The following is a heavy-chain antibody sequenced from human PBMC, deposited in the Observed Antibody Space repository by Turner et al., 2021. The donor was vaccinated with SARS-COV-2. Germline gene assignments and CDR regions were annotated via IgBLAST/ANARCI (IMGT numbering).Heavy chain of an antibody. D-gene: IGHD2-21*01. J-gene: IGHJ3*02. V-gene: IGHV3-30-3*01. CDR3: ARGGLGVNAFDI. CDR2: ISYDGNNK. Sequence: QVQLVESGGGVVQPGRSLRLSCAASGFTFSSYAMHWVRQAPGKGLEWVAVISYDGNNKYYADSVKGRFTISRDNSKNTLYLQMNSLRAEDTAGYYCARGGLGVNAFDIWGQGTMVTVSS. CDR1: GFTFSSYA.